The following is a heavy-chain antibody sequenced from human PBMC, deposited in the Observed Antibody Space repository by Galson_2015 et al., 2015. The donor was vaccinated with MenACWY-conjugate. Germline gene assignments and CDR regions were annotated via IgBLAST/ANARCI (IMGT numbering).Heavy chain of an antibody. Sequence: SLRLSCAASGFTLTSYWMHWVRQAPGKGLVWVSHINWDGSTTSHADSVKGRFSISRDNAKNTLYLQMNSLIAEDTAVYYCARGGGYSYGHIDYWGQGALVTVSS. J-gene: IGHJ4*02. CDR2: INWDGSTT. CDR1: GFTLTSYW. CDR3: ARGGGYSYGHIDY. V-gene: IGHV3-74*01. D-gene: IGHD5-18*01.